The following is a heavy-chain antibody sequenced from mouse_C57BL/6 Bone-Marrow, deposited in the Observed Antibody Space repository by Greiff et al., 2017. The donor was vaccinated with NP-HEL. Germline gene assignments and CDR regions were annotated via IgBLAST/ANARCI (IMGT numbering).Heavy chain of an antibody. V-gene: IGHV1-18*01. D-gene: IGHD1-1*01. CDR1: RYTFTDYN. CDR3: ARRTTVVAPYAMDY. Sequence: EVQLQQSGPELVKPGASVKIPCKASRYTFTDYNMDWVKQSHGKSLEWIGDINPNNGGTIYNQKFKGKATLTVDKSSSTAYMELRSLTSEDTAVYYCARRTTVVAPYAMDYWGQGTSVTVSS. J-gene: IGHJ4*01. CDR2: INPNNGGT.